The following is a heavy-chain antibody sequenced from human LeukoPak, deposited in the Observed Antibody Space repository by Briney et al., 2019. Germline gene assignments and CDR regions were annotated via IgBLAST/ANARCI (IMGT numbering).Heavy chain of an antibody. D-gene: IGHD2-21*01. Sequence: PGGSLRLSCAASGFTFDTYGMHWVRQAPGKGLQWVAFIQSDGSNKYYADSVKGRFTISRDNSKNTLYLQMNSLRGEDTAIYYCAQGFGYFNYMDVWGKGTTVTISS. CDR1: GFTFDTYG. V-gene: IGHV3-30*02. CDR2: IQSDGSNK. J-gene: IGHJ6*03. CDR3: AQGFGYFNYMDV.